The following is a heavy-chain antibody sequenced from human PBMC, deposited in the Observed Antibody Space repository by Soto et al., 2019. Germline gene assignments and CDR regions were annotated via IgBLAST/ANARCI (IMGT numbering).Heavy chain of an antibody. J-gene: IGHJ6*02. CDR1: GYTFSGYY. Sequence: QVQLVQSGAEVKKPGASLKVSCKASGYTFSGYYMHWVRQAPGQGLEWMGWINPNSGATSYAQKFQGRVTMTRATSISTAYMELSRLRSDDTAVYFCGRAKNIIRGARETYYALDVWGQGTTVTVSS. CDR2: INPNSGAT. D-gene: IGHD2-2*01. CDR3: GRAKNIIRGARETYYALDV. V-gene: IGHV1-2*02.